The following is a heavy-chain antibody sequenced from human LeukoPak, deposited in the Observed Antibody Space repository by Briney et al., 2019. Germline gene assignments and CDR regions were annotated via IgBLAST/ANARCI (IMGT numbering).Heavy chain of an antibody. Sequence: ASVKVSCKASGGTFSSYAISWVRQAPGQGLEWMGGIIPIFGTANYAQKFQGRVTITADKSTSTAYMELSSLRSEDTAVYYCASLTDIVVVPAAGDAFDIWGQGTMVTVSS. V-gene: IGHV1-69*06. J-gene: IGHJ3*02. D-gene: IGHD2-2*01. CDR3: ASLTDIVVVPAAGDAFDI. CDR2: IIPIFGTA. CDR1: GGTFSSYA.